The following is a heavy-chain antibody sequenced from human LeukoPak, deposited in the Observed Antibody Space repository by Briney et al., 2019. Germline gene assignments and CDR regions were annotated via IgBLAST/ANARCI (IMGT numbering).Heavy chain of an antibody. V-gene: IGHV1-69*06. Sequence: SVKVSCKASGGTFSSYAISWVRQAPGQGLEWMGGIIPIFGTANYAQKFQGRVTMTEDTSTDTAYMELSSLRSEDTAVYYCATIRGSSWLPNAFDIWGQGTMVTVSS. J-gene: IGHJ3*02. CDR3: ATIRGSSWLPNAFDI. CDR2: IIPIFGTA. D-gene: IGHD6-13*01. CDR1: GGTFSSYA.